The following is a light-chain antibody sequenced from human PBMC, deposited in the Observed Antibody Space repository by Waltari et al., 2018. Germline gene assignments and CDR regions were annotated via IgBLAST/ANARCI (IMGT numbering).Light chain of an antibody. Sequence: DIQMTQSPSSLSASVGDRVTITCRASQDIRNFLVWFQQKPGKAPKSLIYAASNLQSGVPSKFSGSGSGTDFTLTISSLQPEDFATYYCQQYNSYPWTFGQGTKVEIK. CDR1: QDIRNF. J-gene: IGKJ1*01. CDR3: QQYNSYPWT. CDR2: AAS. V-gene: IGKV1-16*02.